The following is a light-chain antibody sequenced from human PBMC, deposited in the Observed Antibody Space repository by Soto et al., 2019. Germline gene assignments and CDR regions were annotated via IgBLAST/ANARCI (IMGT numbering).Light chain of an antibody. V-gene: IGKV2-30*02. Sequence: IVLTQSPLSLPVTLGQPASISCRSSQSLVHSDGNTYLNWFQQRPGQSPRRLIYKASNRDSGVPDRFSGSGSGTDFTLRISRVEADDVGVYYCMQGITFTFGHGTRVESK. CDR3: MQGITFT. CDR2: KAS. CDR1: QSLVHSDGNTY. J-gene: IGKJ1*01.